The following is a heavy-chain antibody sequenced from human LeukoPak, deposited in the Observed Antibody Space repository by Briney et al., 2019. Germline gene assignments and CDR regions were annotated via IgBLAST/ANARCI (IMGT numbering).Heavy chain of an antibody. V-gene: IGHV4-31*03. CDR1: GGSISSGGYY. CDR2: IYYSGST. Sequence: PSQTLSLTCTVSGGSISSGGYYWSWIRQPPGKGLEWIGYIYYSGSTYYNPSLKSRVTISVDTSKNQFSLKLSSVTAADTAVYYCARSRPTVTFDYWGQGTLVTVSS. D-gene: IGHD4-11*01. CDR3: ARSRPTVTFDY. J-gene: IGHJ4*02.